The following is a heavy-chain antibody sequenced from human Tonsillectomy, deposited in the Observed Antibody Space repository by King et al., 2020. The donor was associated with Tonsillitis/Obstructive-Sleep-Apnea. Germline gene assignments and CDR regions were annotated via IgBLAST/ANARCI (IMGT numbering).Heavy chain of an antibody. V-gene: IGHV3-48*02. D-gene: IGHD3-3*01. CDR1: GFTFNFYS. J-gene: IGHJ4*02. CDR2: ISGRGNTI. Sequence: EVQLVESGGGLIQPGGSLRLSGAASGFTFNFYSMDWVRQAPGKGLEWGSYISGRGNTIYYADSVKVRCTISRDNAKSSLYLQMNRRRDEDTAVYYCTRDIRGNYDFWSGYPGYWGQGTLVTVSS. CDR3: TRDIRGNYDFWSGYPGY.